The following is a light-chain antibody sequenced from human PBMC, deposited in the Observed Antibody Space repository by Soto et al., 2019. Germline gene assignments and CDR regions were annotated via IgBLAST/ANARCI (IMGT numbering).Light chain of an antibody. CDR3: QQYGNSPPYS. CDR2: ATS. CDR1: QSVSTTY. J-gene: IGKJ2*03. Sequence: EMVLTQSPGSLSLSPGERATLSCRASQSVSTTYLAWYHHKPGRPPRLVISATSSRAAGIPDRFRGGGSGTDFTLTISSLEPEDFVVYYCQQYGNSPPYSFGQGTNLEIK. V-gene: IGKV3-20*01.